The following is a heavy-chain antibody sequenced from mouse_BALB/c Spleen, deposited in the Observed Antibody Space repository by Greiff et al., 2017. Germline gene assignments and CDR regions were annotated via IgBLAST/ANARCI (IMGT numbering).Heavy chain of an antibody. J-gene: IGHJ2*01. CDR3: AREDSSGLDY. D-gene: IGHD3-2*01. CDR2: ISYSGST. CDR1: GYSITSDYA. Sequence: VQLKESGPGLVKPSQSLSLTCTVTGYSITSDYAWNWIRQFPGNKLEWMGYISYSGSTSYNPSLKSRISITRDTSKNQFFLQLNSVTTEDTATYYCAREDSSGLDYWGQGTTLTVSS. V-gene: IGHV3-2*02.